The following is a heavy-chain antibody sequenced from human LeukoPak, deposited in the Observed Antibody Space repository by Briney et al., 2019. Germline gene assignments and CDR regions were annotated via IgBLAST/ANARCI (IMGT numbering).Heavy chain of an antibody. CDR2: INQDGTEK. CDR1: GFTSSSYW. J-gene: IGHJ4*02. Sequence: PGGSLRLSCAASGFTSSSYWMSWVRQAPGKGLEWVANINQDGTEKYYVDSVKGRFTISRDDAKKSSYLQMNRLRAEDTAVYYCARARSHDYWGQGTLVTVSS. CDR3: ARARSHDY. V-gene: IGHV3-7*01.